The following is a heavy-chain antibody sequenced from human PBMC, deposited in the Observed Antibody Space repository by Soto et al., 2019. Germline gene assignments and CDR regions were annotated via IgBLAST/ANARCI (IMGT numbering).Heavy chain of an antibody. Sequence: QVQLVQSGAEVREPGSSVKVSCKTSGYTFSRYGITWVRQAPGQGLEWLGWINGNTGHTIYAMNLEDRLTISTDTSTRTAYMELRSLKSDDTAVYYRARERKWEPLPYWGQGTLVTVSS. CDR1: GYTFSRYG. CDR2: INGNTGHT. CDR3: ARERKWEPLPY. D-gene: IGHD1-26*01. V-gene: IGHV1-18*01. J-gene: IGHJ4*02.